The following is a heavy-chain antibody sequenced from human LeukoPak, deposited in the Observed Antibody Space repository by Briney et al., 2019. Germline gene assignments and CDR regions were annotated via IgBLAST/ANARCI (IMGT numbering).Heavy chain of an antibody. V-gene: IGHV4-39*01. CDR1: GVSISSSNSY. J-gene: IGHJ4*02. D-gene: IGHD3/OR15-3a*01. Sequence: PSETLSLTCTVSGVSISSSNSYWGWIRQPPGKGLEWIGSIYYSGNTYYNASLKSRVSISIDTSKNQFSLRLTSVTAADTAVYYCARQTGSGLFILPGGQGTLVTVSS. CDR3: ARQTGSGLFILP. CDR2: IYYSGNT.